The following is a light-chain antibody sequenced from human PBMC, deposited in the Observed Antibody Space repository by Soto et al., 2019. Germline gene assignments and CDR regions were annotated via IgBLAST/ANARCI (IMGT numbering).Light chain of an antibody. CDR3: QQRSTWPLFT. J-gene: IGKJ4*01. Sequence: EIVLTQSPGTLSLSPGERATLSCRASQTVSSSYLAWYQQKPGQAPRLLIYGASSRATGIPDRFSGSGSGTDYTLTISSLEPEDFAVYYCQQRSTWPLFTFGGGTKVEI. V-gene: IGKV3D-20*02. CDR2: GAS. CDR1: QTVSSSY.